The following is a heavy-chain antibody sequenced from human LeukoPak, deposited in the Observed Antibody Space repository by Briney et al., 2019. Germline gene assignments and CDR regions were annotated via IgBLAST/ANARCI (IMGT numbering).Heavy chain of an antibody. V-gene: IGHV3-66*01. CDR1: GFTVSSNY. CDR2: IYSGGST. D-gene: IGHD3-3*01. J-gene: IGHJ6*02. CDR3: ARDLKLRFLEWGNYYGMDV. Sequence: GGSLRLSCAASGFTVSSNYMSWVRQAPGKGLEWVSVIYSGGSTYYADSVKGRFTISRDNSKNTLYLQMSSLRAEDTAVYYCARDLKLRFLEWGNYYGMDVWGQGTTVTVYS.